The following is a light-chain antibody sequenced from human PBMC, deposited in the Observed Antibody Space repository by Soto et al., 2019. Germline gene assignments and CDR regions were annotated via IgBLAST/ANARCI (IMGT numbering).Light chain of an antibody. CDR3: QQYSNWPPIT. V-gene: IGKV3-15*01. CDR1: QGIGDT. CDR2: DTS. Sequence: EVVMRPSPATLSVSPREGATLSCRASQGIGDTLAWYQHKPGQTPRLLIYDTSTRATGIPARFSGSGSGTEFTLTISSLQSEDFAVYYCQQYSNWPPITFGQGTRLEIK. J-gene: IGKJ5*01.